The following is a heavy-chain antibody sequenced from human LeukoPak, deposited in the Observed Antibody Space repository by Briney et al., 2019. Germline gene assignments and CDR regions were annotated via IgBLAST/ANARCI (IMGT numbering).Heavy chain of an antibody. CDR2: IWDDGHKE. D-gene: IGHD6-13*01. CDR3: ARGRGISRWYVDY. CDR1: GFTFSSYG. V-gene: IGHV3-33*01. J-gene: IGHJ4*02. Sequence: GGSLRLSCAASGFTFSSYGMHWVRQAPGKGLEWLALIWDDGHKEQHADSVKARFTNSRDNSMNTLYVHMNSLRADDTAVYYCARGRGISRWYVDYWGQGSLVSVSS.